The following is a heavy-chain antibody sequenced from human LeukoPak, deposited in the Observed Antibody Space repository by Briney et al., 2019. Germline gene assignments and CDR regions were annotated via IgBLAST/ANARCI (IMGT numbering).Heavy chain of an antibody. Sequence: GGSLRLSCAASGFTFSSYAMSWVRQAPGKGLEWVSGISGSGDNTYYADSVKGRFTISRDNSKNTLYVQVNSLGTEDTAAYYCAKGSYYDSSGSFYSDHWGQGTLVTVSS. CDR3: AKGSYYDSSGSFYSDH. CDR2: ISGSGDNT. CDR1: GFTFSSYA. D-gene: IGHD3-22*01. J-gene: IGHJ4*02. V-gene: IGHV3-23*01.